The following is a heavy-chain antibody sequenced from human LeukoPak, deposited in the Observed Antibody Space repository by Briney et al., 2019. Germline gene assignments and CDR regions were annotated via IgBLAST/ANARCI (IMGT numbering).Heavy chain of an antibody. CDR2: IYHSGST. Sequence: PSETLSLTCTVSGGSISSSSYYWGWIRQPPGKGLEWIGSIYHSGSTYYNPSLKSRVTISVDTSKNQFSLKLSSVTAADTAVYYCARAYSSSWYYFDYWGQGTLVTVSS. CDR1: GGSISSSSYY. J-gene: IGHJ4*02. V-gene: IGHV4-39*07. D-gene: IGHD6-13*01. CDR3: ARAYSSSWYYFDY.